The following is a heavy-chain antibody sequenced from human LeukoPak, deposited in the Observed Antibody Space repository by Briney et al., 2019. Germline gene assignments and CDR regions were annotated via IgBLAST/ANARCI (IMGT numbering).Heavy chain of an antibody. D-gene: IGHD4-11*01. J-gene: IGHJ4*02. V-gene: IGHV3-30*18. CDR1: GFTFSSYG. CDR2: ISYEGSNK. CDR3: AKGFTTTVTTYFDY. Sequence: GGSLRLSCAASGFTFSSYGMHWVRQAPGKGLEWVAVISYEGSNKNYADSVKGRFTISRHNHKSTLYLKMNRLRAEDTAVFYCAKGFTTTVTTYFDYWGQGTLGTVSS.